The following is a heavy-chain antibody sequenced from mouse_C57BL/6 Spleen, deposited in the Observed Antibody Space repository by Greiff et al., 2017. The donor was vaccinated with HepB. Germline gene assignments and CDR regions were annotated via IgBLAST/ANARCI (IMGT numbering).Heavy chain of an antibody. CDR3: ARLDYYGSGGFAY. D-gene: IGHD1-1*01. CDR1: GFTFSSYG. CDR2: ISSGGSYT. J-gene: IGHJ3*01. V-gene: IGHV5-6*01. Sequence: EVQLVESGGGLVKPGGSLKLSCAASGFTFSSYGMSWVRQTPDKRLEWVATISSGGSYTYYPDSVKGRFTISRDNAKNTLYLQMSSLKSEDTAMYYCARLDYYGSGGFAYWGQGTLVTVSA.